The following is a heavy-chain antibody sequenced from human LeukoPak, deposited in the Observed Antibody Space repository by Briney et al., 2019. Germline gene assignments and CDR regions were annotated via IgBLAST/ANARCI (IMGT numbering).Heavy chain of an antibody. CDR2: INPNSGGT. J-gene: IGHJ4*02. D-gene: IGHD3-10*01. Sequence: ASVKVSCKASGYTFTGYYMHWVRQAPGQGLEWVGRINPNSGGTNYAQKFQGMVTMTRDTSISTAYMELSRRRSDDTAVYYCAVLPFRGDIIFTDYWGQGTLVTVSS. CDR3: AVLPFRGDIIFTDY. CDR1: GYTFTGYY. V-gene: IGHV1-2*06.